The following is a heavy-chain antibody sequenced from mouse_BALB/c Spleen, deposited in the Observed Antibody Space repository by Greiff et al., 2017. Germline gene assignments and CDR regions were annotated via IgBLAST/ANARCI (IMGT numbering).Heavy chain of an antibody. Sequence: VHVKQSGPELVKPGASVKMSCKASGYTFTSYVMHWVKQKPGQGLEWIGYINPYNDGTKYNEKFKGKATLTSDKSSSTAYMELSSLTSEDSAVYYCARWHHYYAMDYWGQGTSVTVSS. CDR2: INPYNDGT. J-gene: IGHJ4*01. CDR1: GYTFTSYV. D-gene: IGHD3-1*01. CDR3: ARWHHYYAMDY. V-gene: IGHV1-14*01.